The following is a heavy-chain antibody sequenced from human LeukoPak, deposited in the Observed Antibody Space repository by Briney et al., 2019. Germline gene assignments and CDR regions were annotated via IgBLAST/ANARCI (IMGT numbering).Heavy chain of an antibody. J-gene: IGHJ4*02. Sequence: SSETLSLTCTVSGGSISSGSYYWSWIRQPAGKGLEWIGHIYTSGSTNYNPSLKSRVTMSVDTSKNQFSLKLSSVTAADTAVYYCARHVEIAVAGPIDYWGQGTLVTVSS. V-gene: IGHV4-61*09. CDR2: IYTSGST. CDR1: GGSISSGSYY. CDR3: ARHVEIAVAGPIDY. D-gene: IGHD6-19*01.